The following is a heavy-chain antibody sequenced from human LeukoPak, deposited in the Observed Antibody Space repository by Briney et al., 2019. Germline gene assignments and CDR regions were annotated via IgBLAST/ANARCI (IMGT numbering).Heavy chain of an antibody. CDR1: GGSFSGYY. Sequence: SDTLSLTCAVYGGSFSGYYWSWIRQPPGKGLEWIGEINHSGSTRYNPSLKSRVTISVDTSKNQFSLKLSSVTAADTAVYYCAREGRCSSTSCLDVWGKGTTVTVSS. J-gene: IGHJ6*04. D-gene: IGHD2-2*01. V-gene: IGHV4-34*01. CDR3: AREGRCSSTSCLDV. CDR2: INHSGST.